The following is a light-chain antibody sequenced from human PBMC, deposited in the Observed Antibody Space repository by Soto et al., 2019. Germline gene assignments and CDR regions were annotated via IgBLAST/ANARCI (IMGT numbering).Light chain of an antibody. CDR1: SSDIGVYNY. Sequence: QSVLTQPASVSGSPGQSITFSCTGTSSDIGVYNYVSWYQQHPGKAPKLMIYEVNNRPSGASNRFSGSKSGNTASLTISGLQAEDEADYYCSSYKTSNTYVFGTGTKVTVL. CDR2: EVN. V-gene: IGLV2-14*01. J-gene: IGLJ1*01. CDR3: SSYKTSNTYV.